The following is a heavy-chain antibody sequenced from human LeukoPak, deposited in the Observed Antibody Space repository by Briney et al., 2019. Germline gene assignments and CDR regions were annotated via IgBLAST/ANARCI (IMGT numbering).Heavy chain of an antibody. CDR1: GYTFTSYG. Sequence: ASVKVSCKASGYTFTSYGISWVRQAPGQGLEWMGWISAYNGNTNYAQKLQGRVTMTTDTSTSTAYMELRSLRSDDTAVYYCARVYDFWSGYYWGLYYWGQGTLVTVSS. CDR2: ISAYNGNT. CDR3: ARVYDFWSGYYWGLYY. V-gene: IGHV1-18*01. J-gene: IGHJ4*02. D-gene: IGHD3-3*01.